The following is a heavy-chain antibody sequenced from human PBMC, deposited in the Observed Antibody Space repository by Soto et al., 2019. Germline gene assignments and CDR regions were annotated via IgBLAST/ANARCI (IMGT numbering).Heavy chain of an antibody. CDR3: ASGKSQMTQDRMGFYYYMDV. Sequence: QVQLVQSGAEVTKPGSSVRISCAASGATFNDYTFTWVRRAPGQGLEWMGRVIPLLDASNYAEKFQDRVKITADRSTSTVYMELSGLKSEDSAIYYCASGKSQMTQDRMGFYYYMDVWGKGTTVTVSS. J-gene: IGHJ6*03. D-gene: IGHD2-15*01. V-gene: IGHV1-69*08. CDR1: GATFNDYT. CDR2: VIPLLDAS.